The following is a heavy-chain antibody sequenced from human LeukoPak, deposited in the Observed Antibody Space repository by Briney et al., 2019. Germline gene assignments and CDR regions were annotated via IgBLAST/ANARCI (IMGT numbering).Heavy chain of an antibody. CDR2: INSDGSST. J-gene: IGHJ6*02. V-gene: IGHV3-74*01. CDR1: GFPLGGYG. Sequence: PGGPLSLSGAPSGFPLGGYGMHGFGQVPGKGLVWVSRINSDGSSTSYADSVKGRFTISRDNAKNTLYLQMNSLRAEDTAVYYCARAPHMDVWGQGTTVTVSS. CDR3: ARAPHMDV.